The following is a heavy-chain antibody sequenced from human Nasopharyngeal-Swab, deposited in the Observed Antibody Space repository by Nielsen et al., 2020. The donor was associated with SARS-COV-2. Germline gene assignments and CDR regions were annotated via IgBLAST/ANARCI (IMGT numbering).Heavy chain of an antibody. V-gene: IGHV3-48*03. Sequence: GESLKISCAASKFTFSSYEMNWVRQAPGKGLEWVSYISSSGSTIYYADSVKGRFTISRDNAKNSLYLQMNGLRAEDTAVYYCARKGLYDSSGYPFDPWGQGTLVTVSS. CDR2: ISSSGSTI. CDR3: ARKGLYDSSGYPFDP. CDR1: KFTFSSYE. D-gene: IGHD3-22*01. J-gene: IGHJ5*02.